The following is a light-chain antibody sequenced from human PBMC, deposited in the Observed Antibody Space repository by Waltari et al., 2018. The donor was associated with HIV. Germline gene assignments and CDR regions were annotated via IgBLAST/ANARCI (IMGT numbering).Light chain of an antibody. CDR2: DVD. Sequence: QAAVTQPAPVSGLPGQSPTISSPADDSHLGLYHFVSWYQQHSGKPPRLILYDVDSPASGVSDRFSGSMSGNTASLTISGLRAEDEGHYYCASFTGDNTVIFGGGTEVTVL. J-gene: IGLJ2*01. V-gene: IGLV2-14*03. CDR3: ASFTGDNTVI. CDR1: DSHLGLYHF.